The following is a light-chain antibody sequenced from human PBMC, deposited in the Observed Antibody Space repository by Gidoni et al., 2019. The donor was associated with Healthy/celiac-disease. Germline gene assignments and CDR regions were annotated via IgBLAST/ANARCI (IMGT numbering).Light chain of an antibody. CDR2: WAS. Sequence: DSVMSKSPDCLAVSLGERATINCKSSQSVLYSSNNQNYLSWYKQKPGQPPKLLIYWASTRESGVPDRFSGSGSGTDFTLTIRSLQAVDVAFYYCQPYYSTPYSFGQXTKLEIK. CDR1: QSVLYSSNNQNY. CDR3: QPYYSTPYS. V-gene: IGKV4-1*01. J-gene: IGKJ2*03.